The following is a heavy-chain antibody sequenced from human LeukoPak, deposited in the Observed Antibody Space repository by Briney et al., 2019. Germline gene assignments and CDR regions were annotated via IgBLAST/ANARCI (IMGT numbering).Heavy chain of an antibody. V-gene: IGHV1-18*01. J-gene: IGHJ6*02. CDR2: ISAYNGNT. CDR3: ARTTPTSAYYYYGMDV. CDR1: GYTFTSYG. D-gene: IGHD1-1*01. Sequence: ASVKVSCKASGYTFTSYGISWVRPAPGRGLERMGWISAYNGNTNHEQKLQGRVTMTTDTSTSTAYMELRSLRSDDTAVYYCARTTPTSAYYYYGMDVWGQGTTVTVSS.